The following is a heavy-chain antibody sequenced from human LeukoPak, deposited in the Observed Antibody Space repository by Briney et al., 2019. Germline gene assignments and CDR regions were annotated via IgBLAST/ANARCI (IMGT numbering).Heavy chain of an antibody. CDR3: ARGMVLPYYYYMDV. D-gene: IGHD3-10*01. V-gene: IGHV1-18*01. CDR2: ISAYNGNT. Sequence: ASVKVSCKASGYTFRSYGINWVRQAPGQGLEWMGWISAYNGNTNYAQKLQGRVTMTTDTSTSTAYMELRSLRSDDTAVYYCARGMVLPYYYYMDVWGKGTTVTVTS. J-gene: IGHJ6*03. CDR1: GYTFRSYG.